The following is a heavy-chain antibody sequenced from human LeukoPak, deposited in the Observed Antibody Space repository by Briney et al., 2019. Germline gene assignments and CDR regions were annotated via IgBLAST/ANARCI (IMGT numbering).Heavy chain of an antibody. D-gene: IGHD3-16*01. CDR1: GGSLSSYS. CDR2: IYASGAT. CDR3: ARRMLEARQSSATTWSDT. V-gene: IGHV4-4*07. Sequence: SETLSLTCSVSGGSLSSYSWSWIRQPPGKGLEWIGRIYASGATIYNPSLQSRISISVDTSNNHFSLHLTSVTAADTAVYYCARRMLEARQSSATTWSDTGGRGTLVPVS. J-gene: IGHJ5*02.